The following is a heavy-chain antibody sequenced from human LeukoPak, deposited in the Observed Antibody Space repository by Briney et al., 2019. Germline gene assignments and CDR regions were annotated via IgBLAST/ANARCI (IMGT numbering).Heavy chain of an antibody. CDR2: ISSSGSTI. CDR3: ARDRYDIGAHYSPEGRGGGNAFDI. Sequence: GGSLRLSCAASGFTFSDYYMSWIRQAPGKGLEWVSYISSSGSTIYYADSVKGRFTISRDNAKNSLYLQMNSLRAEDTAVYYGARDRYDIGAHYSPEGRGGGNAFDIWGQGTMVTVSS. V-gene: IGHV3-11*04. CDR1: GFTFSDYY. D-gene: IGHD3-22*01. J-gene: IGHJ3*02.